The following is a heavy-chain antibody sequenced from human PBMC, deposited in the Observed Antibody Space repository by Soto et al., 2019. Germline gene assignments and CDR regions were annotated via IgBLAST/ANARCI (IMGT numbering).Heavy chain of an antibody. V-gene: IGHV4-39*01. CDR1: GVSIHNSHSF. CDR2: IYYSGGA. J-gene: IGHJ5*01. D-gene: IGHD2-15*01. Sequence: LSLTCAVSGVSIHNSHSFWGWIRQPPGKGLEFIGSIYYSGGANYNPSLKSRVTISLDTSKNQFSLTVNSVTAADTAIYYCGRVVEGATRHTDFDSWGQGTLVTVSS. CDR3: GRVVEGATRHTDFDS.